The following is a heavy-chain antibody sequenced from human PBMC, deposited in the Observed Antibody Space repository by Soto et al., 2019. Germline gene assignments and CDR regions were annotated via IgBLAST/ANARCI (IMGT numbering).Heavy chain of an antibody. CDR2: ISGSGGST. CDR3: AKVAYSSSWNGDLGRYYYLDV. Sequence: GSLRLSCAASGFTFSSYAMSWVRQAPGKGLEWVSAISGSGGSTYYADSVKGRFTISRDNSKNTLYLQMNSLRAEDTAVYYCAKVAYSSSWNGDLGRYYYLDVWGKGTTVTVSS. CDR1: GFTFSSYA. V-gene: IGHV3-23*01. J-gene: IGHJ6*03. D-gene: IGHD6-13*01.